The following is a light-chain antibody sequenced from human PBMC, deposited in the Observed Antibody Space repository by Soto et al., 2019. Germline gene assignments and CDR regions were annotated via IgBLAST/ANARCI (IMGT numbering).Light chain of an antibody. V-gene: IGKV3-15*01. Sequence: EIVMTQSPATLSVSPGERATLSCRASQSVSSNLAWYQQKPGQAPRLLIYGASTRATGIPARFSGSGSATEFTLTISSLQSEDFAVYYCQQYNNWPFPSWTFGQGTKVEIK. CDR1: QSVSSN. J-gene: IGKJ1*01. CDR2: GAS. CDR3: QQYNNWPFPSWT.